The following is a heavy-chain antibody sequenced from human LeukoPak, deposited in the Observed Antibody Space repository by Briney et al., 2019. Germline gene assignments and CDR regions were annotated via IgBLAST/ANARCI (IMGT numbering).Heavy chain of an antibody. D-gene: IGHD6-25*01. J-gene: IGHJ6*03. CDR2: IVSSGDTI. CDR1: GFTFSSYS. V-gene: IGHV3-48*01. CDR3: ARFAAGGSYYYYMDV. Sequence: GGSLRLSCAASGFTFSSYSMNWVRQAPGKGLEWVSYIVSSGDTIYYADSVKGRFTISRDNAKNSLYLQMNSLRADDTAVYYCARFAAGGSYYYYMDVWGKGTTVTVSS.